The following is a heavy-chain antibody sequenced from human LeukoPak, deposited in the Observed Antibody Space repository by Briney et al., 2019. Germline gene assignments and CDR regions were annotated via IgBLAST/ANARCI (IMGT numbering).Heavy chain of an antibody. CDR1: GFTFTNYA. J-gene: IGHJ6*03. CDR3: AKTILGYYYYVDV. Sequence: GGSLRLSCAASGFTFTNYAMTWVRQAPGKGLEWVSAISSSGGTTYYADSVKGRFTISRDNSKNTLYLQMNSLRAEDTAVYYCAKTILGYYYYVDVWGKGTTVTVSS. D-gene: IGHD3-10*02. V-gene: IGHV3-23*01. CDR2: ISSSGGTT.